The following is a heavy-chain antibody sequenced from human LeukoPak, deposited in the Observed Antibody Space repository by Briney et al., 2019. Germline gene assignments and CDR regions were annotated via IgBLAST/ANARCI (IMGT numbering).Heavy chain of an antibody. Sequence: GGSLRLSCAASGFTFSSYAMHWVRQAPGKGLEYVSAISSNGGSTSYANSVKGRFTISRDNSKNTLYLQMGSLRAEDMAVYYCAREAGIVVRCSDYWGQGTLVTVSS. D-gene: IGHD6-19*01. V-gene: IGHV3-64*01. CDR2: ISSNGGST. CDR1: GFTFSSYA. CDR3: AREAGIVVRCSDY. J-gene: IGHJ4*02.